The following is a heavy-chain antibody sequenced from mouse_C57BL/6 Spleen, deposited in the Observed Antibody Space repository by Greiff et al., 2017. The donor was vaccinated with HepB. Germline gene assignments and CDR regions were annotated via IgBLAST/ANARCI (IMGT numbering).Heavy chain of an antibody. CDR3: TRAVIYDGYYGYFDV. V-gene: IGHV5-9-1*02. Sequence: EVMLVESGEGLVKPGGSLKLSCAASGFTFSSYAMSWVRQTPEKRLEWVAYISSGGDYIYYADTVKGRFTISRDNARNTLYLQMSSLKSEDTAMYYCTRAVIYDGYYGYFDVWGTGTTVTVSS. D-gene: IGHD2-3*01. J-gene: IGHJ1*03. CDR1: GFTFSSYA. CDR2: ISSGGDYI.